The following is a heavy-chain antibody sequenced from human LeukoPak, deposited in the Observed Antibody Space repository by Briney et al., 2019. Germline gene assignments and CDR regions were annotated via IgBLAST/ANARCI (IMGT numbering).Heavy chain of an antibody. D-gene: IGHD3-10*01. Sequence: GRSLRLSCAASGFTFSSYAMSWVRQAPGKGLEWVSAISGSGGSTYYADSVKGRFTISRDNSKNTLYLQMNSLRAEDTAVYYCAKVTYGSGTYGAFDSWGQGTLVTVSS. V-gene: IGHV3-23*01. CDR1: GFTFSSYA. J-gene: IGHJ4*02. CDR2: ISGSGGST. CDR3: AKVTYGSGTYGAFDS.